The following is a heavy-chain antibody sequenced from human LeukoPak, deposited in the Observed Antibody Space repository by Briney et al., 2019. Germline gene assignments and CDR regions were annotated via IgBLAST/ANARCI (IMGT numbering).Heavy chain of an antibody. V-gene: IGHV3-11*04. J-gene: IGHJ4*02. CDR1: EITFSDYY. CDR2: ISSTASTK. Sequence: GGSLRLSCAASEITFSDYYMSWIRQAPGKGLAWVSYISSTASTKYYADSVKGRFTISRDNAKNSLYLQMNSLRAGDTGVYYCARCGDGLPCDFDYWGQGTLVTVSS. CDR3: ARCGDGLPCDFDY. D-gene: IGHD3-10*01.